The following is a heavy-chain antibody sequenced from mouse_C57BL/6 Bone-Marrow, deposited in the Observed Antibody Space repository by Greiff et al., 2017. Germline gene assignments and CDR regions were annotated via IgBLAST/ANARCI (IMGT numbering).Heavy chain of an antibody. CDR2: INPGSGGT. J-gene: IGHJ2*01. Sequence: VQLQQSGAELVRPGTSVKVSCKASGYAFTNYLIEWVKQRPGQGLEWIGVINPGSGGTNYKEKFKGKATLTADKSSSTAYRQRSSLTSEDSAVYFCARYGYYSDYLDYWGQGTTLTVSS. V-gene: IGHV1-54*01. D-gene: IGHD2-3*01. CDR1: GYAFTNYL. CDR3: ARYGYYSDYLDY.